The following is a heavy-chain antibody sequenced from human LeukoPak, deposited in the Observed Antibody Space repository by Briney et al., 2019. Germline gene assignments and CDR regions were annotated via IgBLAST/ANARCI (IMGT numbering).Heavy chain of an antibody. CDR1: GGSISSNSYH. CDR3: ARRVTVTAIFFWEYYFDY. D-gene: IGHD2-21*02. Sequence: SETLSLTCTVSGGSISSNSYHWGWIRQPPGKGLEWIGEINHSGSTNYNPSLKSRVTISVDTSKNQFSLKLSSVTAADTAVYYCARRVTVTAIFFWEYYFDYWGQGTLVTVSS. J-gene: IGHJ4*02. CDR2: INHSGST. V-gene: IGHV4-39*07.